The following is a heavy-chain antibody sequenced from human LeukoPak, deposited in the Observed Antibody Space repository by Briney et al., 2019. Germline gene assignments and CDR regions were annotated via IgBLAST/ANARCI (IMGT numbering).Heavy chain of an antibody. D-gene: IGHD5-18*01. J-gene: IGHJ6*03. Sequence: SETLSLTCTVSGGSISSYYWSWIRQPPRKGLDWVGYVYFCGSTNYNPSLKSRVTISVDTSKNQFSLKLSSVTAADTAVYYCAIEGQDTAMVTHYYYYMDVWGKGTTVTVSS. CDR1: GGSISSYY. CDR2: VYFCGST. V-gene: IGHV4-59*01. CDR3: AIEGQDTAMVTHYYYYMDV.